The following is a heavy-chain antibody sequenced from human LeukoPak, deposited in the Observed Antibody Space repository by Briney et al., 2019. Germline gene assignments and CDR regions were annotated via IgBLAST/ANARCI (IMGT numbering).Heavy chain of an antibody. J-gene: IGHJ6*04. D-gene: IGHD2-8*01. CDR2: ISSISSYI. CDR1: GFTFSSYS. V-gene: IGHV3-21*01. CDR3: ARLLEDIVLMVYARAVDV. Sequence: GGSLRLSCAASGFTFSSYSMNWVRQAPGKGLEWVSSISSISSYIYYADSVKGRFTISRDNAKNSLYLQMNSLRAEDTAVYYCARLLEDIVLMVYARAVDVWGKGTTVTVSS.